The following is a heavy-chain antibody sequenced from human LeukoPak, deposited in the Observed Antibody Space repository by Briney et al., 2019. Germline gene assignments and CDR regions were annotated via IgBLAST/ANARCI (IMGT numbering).Heavy chain of an antibody. Sequence: PSETLSLTCTVSGGSISSGSYYWSWIRQPAGKGLEWIGRIYTSGSTNYNPSLKSRVTISVDTSKNQFSLKLSSVTAADTAVYYCARVTAVDSRAPNWFDPWGQGTLVTVSS. D-gene: IGHD6-19*01. V-gene: IGHV4-61*02. CDR1: GGSISSGSYY. CDR3: ARVTAVDSRAPNWFDP. J-gene: IGHJ5*02. CDR2: IYTSGST.